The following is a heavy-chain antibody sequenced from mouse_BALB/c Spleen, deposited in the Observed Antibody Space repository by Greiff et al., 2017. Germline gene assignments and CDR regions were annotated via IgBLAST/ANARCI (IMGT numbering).Heavy chain of an antibody. CDR1: GFTFSSYA. CDR2: ISSGGST. V-gene: IGHV5-6-5*01. J-gene: IGHJ4*01. CDR3: AREEGSYYYAMDY. Sequence: EVKLMKSGGGLVKPGGSLKLSCAASGFTFSSYAMSWVRQTPEKRLEWVASISSGGSTYYPDSVKGRFTISRDNARNILYLQMSSLRSEDTAMYYCAREEGSYYYAMDYWGQGTSVTVSS.